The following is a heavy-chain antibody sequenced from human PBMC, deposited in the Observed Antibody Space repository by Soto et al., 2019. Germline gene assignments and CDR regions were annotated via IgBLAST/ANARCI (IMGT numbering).Heavy chain of an antibody. CDR1: GGSVSSGSYY. Sequence: SEALSLTCTVSGGSVSSGSYYWSWIRQPPGKGLELIGYIYYSGNTNYNPSLKIRVIISVASSKNQFSLKLNSVTTAAPAVYFCARDSVGMDVWGQGTTVTVS. CDR3: ARDSVGMDV. V-gene: IGHV4-61*01. CDR2: IYYSGNT. J-gene: IGHJ6*02.